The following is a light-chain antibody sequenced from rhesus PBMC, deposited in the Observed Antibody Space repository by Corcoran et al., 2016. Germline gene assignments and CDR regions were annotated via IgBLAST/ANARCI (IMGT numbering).Light chain of an antibody. J-gene: IGLJ1*01. CDR3: CSYTTSSTFI. CDR2: GVL. Sequence: QAAPTQPPSVSGSPGQSVTISCTGTSSDVGGYNYVSWYQQHPGKAPKLMIYGVLKRPSGVSDRFSGSKSGNTASLTISGLQAEDEADYYCCSYTTSSTFIFGAGTRLTVL. CDR1: SSDVGGYNY. V-gene: IGLV2S7*01.